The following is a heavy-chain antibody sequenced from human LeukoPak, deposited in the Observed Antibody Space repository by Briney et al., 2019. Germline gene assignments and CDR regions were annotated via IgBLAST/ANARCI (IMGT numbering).Heavy chain of an antibody. D-gene: IGHD3-9*01. V-gene: IGHV1-69*05. J-gene: IGHJ4*02. CDR3: ARDPETGYSPSPLDY. Sequence: SVKVSCKASGGTFSSYAISWVRQAPGQGLEWMGGIIPIFGTANYAQKLQGRVTMTTDTSTSTAYMELRSLRSDDTAVYYCARDPETGYSPSPLDYWGQGTLVTVSS. CDR2: IIPIFGTA. CDR1: GGTFSSYA.